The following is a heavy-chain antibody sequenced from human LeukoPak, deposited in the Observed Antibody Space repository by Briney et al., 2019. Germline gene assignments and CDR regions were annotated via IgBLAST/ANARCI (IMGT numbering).Heavy chain of an antibody. Sequence: PSETLSLTCTVSGGSISSGSYYWSWIRQPAGKGLEWIGRIYTSGSTNYNPSLKSRVTISVDTSKNQFSLKLSSVTAADTAVYYCARLGEYYDFWSGPPNWFDPWGQGTLVTVSS. V-gene: IGHV4-61*02. D-gene: IGHD3-3*01. CDR3: ARLGEYYDFWSGPPNWFDP. CDR1: GGSISSGSYY. J-gene: IGHJ5*02. CDR2: IYTSGST.